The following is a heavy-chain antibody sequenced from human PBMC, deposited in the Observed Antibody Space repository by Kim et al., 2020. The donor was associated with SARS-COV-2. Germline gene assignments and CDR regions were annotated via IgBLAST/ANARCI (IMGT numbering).Heavy chain of an antibody. Sequence: SVKVSCKASGGTFSSYAISWVRQAPGQGLEWMGGIIPIFGTANYAQKFQGRVTITADESTSTAYMELSSLRSEDTAVYYCARGPKYYYDSSGYYYFDYWGQGTLVTVSS. D-gene: IGHD3-22*01. CDR2: IIPIFGTA. CDR3: ARGPKYYYDSSGYYYFDY. J-gene: IGHJ4*02. CDR1: GGTFSSYA. V-gene: IGHV1-69*13.